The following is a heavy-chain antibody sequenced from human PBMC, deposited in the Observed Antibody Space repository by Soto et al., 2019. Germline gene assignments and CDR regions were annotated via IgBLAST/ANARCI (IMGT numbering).Heavy chain of an antibody. CDR3: AKNSGWFNT. CDR1: GFPFSSTD. D-gene: IGHD3-10*01. CDR2: IDGSGGTT. V-gene: IGHV3-23*01. J-gene: IGHJ5*02. Sequence: PGGSLRLSCAASGFPFSSTDMTWVRQAPGKGLDWVSTIDGSGGTTYYADSVKGRFTISRDNSMNTVYLQMNSLRADDTALYYCAKNSGWFNTWRQGALVTVSS.